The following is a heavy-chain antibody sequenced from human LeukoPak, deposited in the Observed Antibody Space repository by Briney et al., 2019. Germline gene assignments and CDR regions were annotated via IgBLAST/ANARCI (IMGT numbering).Heavy chain of an antibody. CDR3: ASVRAGGTRPRWELGAFDI. V-gene: IGHV1-2*02. D-gene: IGHD1-26*01. CDR2: INPNSGGT. CDR1: GYTFTGYY. Sequence: GASVKVSCKASGYTFTGYYMHWVRQAPGQGLEWMGWINPNSGGTNYAQKFQGRVTITADKSTSTAYMELSSLRSEDTAVYYCASVRAGGTRPRWELGAFDIWGQGTMVTVSS. J-gene: IGHJ3*02.